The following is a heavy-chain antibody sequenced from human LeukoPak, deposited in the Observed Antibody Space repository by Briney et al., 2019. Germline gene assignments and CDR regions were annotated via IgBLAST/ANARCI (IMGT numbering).Heavy chain of an antibody. D-gene: IGHD2-2*01. CDR1: GFTFSDYY. Sequence: GGSLRPSCAASGFTFSDYYMSWIRQAPGKGLEWVSYISSSGSTIYYADSVKGRFTISRDNAKNSLYLQMNSLRAEDTAVYYCARDRVGYCSSTSCYNYYYGMDVWGQGTTVTVSS. J-gene: IGHJ6*02. V-gene: IGHV3-11*01. CDR3: ARDRVGYCSSTSCYNYYYGMDV. CDR2: ISSSGSTI.